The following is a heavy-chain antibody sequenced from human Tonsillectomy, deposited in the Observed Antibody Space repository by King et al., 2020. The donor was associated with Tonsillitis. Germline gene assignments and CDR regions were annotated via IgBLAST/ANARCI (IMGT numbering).Heavy chain of an antibody. CDR2: IWYDGSNK. V-gene: IGHV3-33*01. J-gene: IGHJ3*02. CDR3: ASTRIDYAAFDI. Sequence: HVQLVQSGGGVVQPGRSLRLSCAASGFTFSSYGMHWVRQAPGKGLEWVAVIWYDGSNKYYADSVKGRFTISRDNSKNTLYLQMISLRAEDTAVYYCASTRIDYAAFDIWGQGTMVTVSS. CDR1: GFTFSSYG. D-gene: IGHD4-17*01.